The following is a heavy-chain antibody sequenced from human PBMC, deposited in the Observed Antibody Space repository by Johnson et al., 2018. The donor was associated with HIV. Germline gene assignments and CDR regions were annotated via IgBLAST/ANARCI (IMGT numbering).Heavy chain of an antibody. CDR3: ARVSCSSTSCLGDGAFDI. J-gene: IGHJ3*02. CDR2: ISYDGSEK. CDR1: GFTFSSYG. D-gene: IGHD2-2*01. V-gene: IGHV3-30*03. Sequence: QVQLVESGGGVVQPGRSLRLSCAASGFTFSSYGMHWVRQAPGKGLEWVAVISYDGSEKYYVDSVKGRFNISRDNAKNSLFLQMNSLRAEDTALYYCARVSCSSTSCLGDGAFDIWGQGTMVTVSS.